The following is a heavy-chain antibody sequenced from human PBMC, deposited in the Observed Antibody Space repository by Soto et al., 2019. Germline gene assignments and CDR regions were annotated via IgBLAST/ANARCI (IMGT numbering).Heavy chain of an antibody. CDR2: ISYDGSNK. J-gene: IGHJ4*02. CDR3: ARDRGPVGYSYGYILH. Sequence: GSLRLSCAASGFTFSSYAMHWVRQAPGKGLEWVAVISYDGSNKYYADSVKGRFTISRDNSKNTLYLQMNSLRAEDTAVYYCARDRGPVGYSYGYILHWGQGTLVTVSS. D-gene: IGHD5-18*01. CDR1: GFTFSSYA. V-gene: IGHV3-30-3*01.